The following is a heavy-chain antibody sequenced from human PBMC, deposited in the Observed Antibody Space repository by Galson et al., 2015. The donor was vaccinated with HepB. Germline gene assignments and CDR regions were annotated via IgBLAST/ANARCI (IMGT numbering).Heavy chain of an antibody. D-gene: IGHD2-15*01. Sequence: QSGAEVKKPGESLKISCKGSGYSSTSYWIGWVRQMPGKGLEWMGIIYPGDSDTRYSPSFQGQVTISADKSISTAYLQWSSLKASDTAMYYCASKWYCSGGSCFDAFDIWGQGTMVTVSS. CDR1: GYSSTSYW. V-gene: IGHV5-51*01. CDR3: ASKWYCSGGSCFDAFDI. J-gene: IGHJ3*02. CDR2: IYPGDSDT.